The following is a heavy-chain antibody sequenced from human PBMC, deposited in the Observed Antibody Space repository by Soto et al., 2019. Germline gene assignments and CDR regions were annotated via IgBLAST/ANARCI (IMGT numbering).Heavy chain of an antibody. Sequence: EVQLVESGGGLVQPGRSLGLSCAASGFTFSSHWMSWVRQAPGKGLEWVANIRQDGREEQYSDTVKGRFTLSRDNAKNSLYLQMNGLRVEDTAVYYCAKSEGYSFDIRGQGTMVTVSS. CDR2: IRQDGREE. D-gene: IGHD1-1*01. J-gene: IGHJ3*02. V-gene: IGHV3-7*01. CDR1: GFTFSSHW. CDR3: AKSEGYSFDI.